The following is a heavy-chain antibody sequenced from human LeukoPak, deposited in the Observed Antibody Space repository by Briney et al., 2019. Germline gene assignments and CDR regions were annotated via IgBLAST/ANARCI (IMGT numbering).Heavy chain of an antibody. CDR2: INHSGGT. CDR3: ARSASYYDYVWGSYRPNWFDP. Sequence: PSETLSLTCAVYGGSFSGYYWSWIRQPPGKGLEWIGEINHSGGTNYNPSLKSRVTISVDTSKNQFSLKLSSVTAADTAVYYCARSASYYDYVWGSYRPNWFDPWGQGTLVTVSS. J-gene: IGHJ5*02. D-gene: IGHD3-16*02. CDR1: GGSFSGYY. V-gene: IGHV4-34*01.